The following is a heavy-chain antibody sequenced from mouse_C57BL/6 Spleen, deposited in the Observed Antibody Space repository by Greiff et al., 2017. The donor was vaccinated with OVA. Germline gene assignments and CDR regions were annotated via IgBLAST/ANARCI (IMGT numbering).Heavy chain of an antibody. CDR2: IYPGSGST. J-gene: IGHJ2*01. CDR1: GYTFTSYW. D-gene: IGHD2-4*01. CDR3: ARALYYDYDGYYFDY. V-gene: IGHV1-55*01. Sequence: QVQLKQPGAELVKPGASVKMSCKASGYTFTSYWITWVKQRPGQGLEWIGDIYPGSGSTNYNEKFKSKATLTVDTSSSTAYMQLSSLTSEDSAVYYWARALYYDYDGYYFDYWGQGTTLTVSS.